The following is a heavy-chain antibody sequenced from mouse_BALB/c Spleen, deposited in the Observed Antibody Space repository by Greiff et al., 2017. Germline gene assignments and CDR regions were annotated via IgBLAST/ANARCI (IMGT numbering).Heavy chain of an antibody. CDR2: IWAGGST. CDR1: GFSLTSYG. V-gene: IGHV2-9*02. CDR3: ARDRGYASAWFAY. J-gene: IGHJ3*01. Sequence: VQVVESGPGLVAPSQSLSITCTVSGFSLTSYGVHWVRQPPGKGLEWLGVIWAGGSTNYNSALMSRLSISKDNSKSQVFLKMNSLQTDDTAMYYCARDRGYASAWFAYWGQGTLVTVSA. D-gene: IGHD2-10*02.